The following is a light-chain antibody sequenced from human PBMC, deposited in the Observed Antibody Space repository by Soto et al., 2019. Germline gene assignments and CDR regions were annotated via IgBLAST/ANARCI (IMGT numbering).Light chain of an antibody. V-gene: IGKV3-20*01. CDR1: QSVSSSY. Sequence: EIVLTQSPGTLSLSPGERATLSCRASQSVSSSYLAWYQQKPGQAPRLLIYGASSRATGIPDRFSCSGSGTDFTLTISRLEPEDFAVYYCQQYGSSPWTFVQGTKVEIK. CDR3: QQYGSSPWT. J-gene: IGKJ1*01. CDR2: GAS.